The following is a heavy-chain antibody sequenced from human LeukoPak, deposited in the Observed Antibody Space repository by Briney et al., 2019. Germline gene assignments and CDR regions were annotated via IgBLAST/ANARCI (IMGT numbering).Heavy chain of an antibody. CDR2: ISNSGTT. CDR1: GGSINDYY. D-gene: IGHD4-17*01. CDR3: ARVVRGAVTSNCFDP. Sequence: SETLSLTCTVSGGSINDYYWTWIRQAPGKGLEWLGYISNSGTTDYNPSLKSRVTMPVDTSKHEFSLKVTSGTAADTAMYYCARVVRGAVTSNCFDPWGQGTLVTVSS. V-gene: IGHV4-59*01. J-gene: IGHJ5*02.